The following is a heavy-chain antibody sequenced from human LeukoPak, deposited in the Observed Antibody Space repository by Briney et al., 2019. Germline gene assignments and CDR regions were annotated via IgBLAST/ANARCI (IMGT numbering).Heavy chain of an antibody. CDR1: GGSLINYY. Sequence: SETLSLTCTVSGGSLINYYWSWIRQPPGKGLEWIGEINHSGSTNYNPSLKSRVTISVDTSKNQFSLKLSSVTAADTAVYYCARGDIVVVPAARGYYYYGMDVWGQGTTVTVSS. J-gene: IGHJ6*02. CDR3: ARGDIVVVPAARGYYYYGMDV. CDR2: INHSGST. D-gene: IGHD2-2*01. V-gene: IGHV4-34*01.